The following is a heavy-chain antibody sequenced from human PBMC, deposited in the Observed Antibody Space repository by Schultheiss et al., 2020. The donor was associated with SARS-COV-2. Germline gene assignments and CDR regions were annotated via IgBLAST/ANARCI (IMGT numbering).Heavy chain of an antibody. V-gene: IGHV1-18*01. J-gene: IGHJ3*02. CDR2: INTYNGNT. CDR1: GYIFTNYG. D-gene: IGHD2-21*02. CDR3: ARETAHAFDI. Sequence: ASVKVSCKASGYIFTNYGISWVRQAPGQGLEWMAWINTYNGNTNYAQKIKDRVTMTTDTSTNTAYMELRSLRSDDTAVYYCARETAHAFDIWGQGTMVTVSS.